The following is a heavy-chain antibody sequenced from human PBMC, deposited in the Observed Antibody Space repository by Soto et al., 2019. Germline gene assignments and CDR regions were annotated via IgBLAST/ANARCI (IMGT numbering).Heavy chain of an antibody. V-gene: IGHV4-59*01. Sequence: SETLSLTCTVSGGSISSFDWNWIRQSPGKGLEWIGYISSSGSTNYNPSLQNRVTISIDTSKNRVSLKVNSVTAADTAVYYCARDHPHSYGVYYFDYWGQGALVTVSS. J-gene: IGHJ4*02. CDR3: ARDHPHSYGVYYFDY. D-gene: IGHD5-18*01. CDR2: ISSSGST. CDR1: GGSISSFD.